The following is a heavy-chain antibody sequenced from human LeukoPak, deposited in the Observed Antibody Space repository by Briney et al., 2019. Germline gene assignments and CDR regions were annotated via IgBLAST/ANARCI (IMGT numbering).Heavy chain of an antibody. CDR2: IYYSGNT. D-gene: IGHD1-26*01. J-gene: IGHJ4*02. Sequence: SETLSLTCTVSGDSISSSSFYWGWIRQPPGKGLEWIGSIYYSGNTYYNPSFKSRVTISVDTSKNQFSLKLSSVTAADTAVYYCARDSLGAGTVGATSGYWGQGTLVTVSS. V-gene: IGHV4-39*02. CDR1: GDSISSSSFY. CDR3: ARDSLGAGTVGATSGY.